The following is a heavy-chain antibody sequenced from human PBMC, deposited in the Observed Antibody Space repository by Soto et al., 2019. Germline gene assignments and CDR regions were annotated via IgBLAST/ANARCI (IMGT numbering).Heavy chain of an antibody. CDR2: INHSGST. CDR1: GGSFSGYY. D-gene: IGHD1-1*01. J-gene: IGHJ4*02. V-gene: IGHV4-34*01. Sequence: ASETLSLTCAVYGGSFSGYYWSWIRQPPGKGLEWIGEINHSGSTNYNPSLKSRVTISVDTSKNQFSLKLSSVTAADTAVYYCARGRRTGTTFPFDYWGQGTLVTVSS. CDR3: ARGRRTGTTFPFDY.